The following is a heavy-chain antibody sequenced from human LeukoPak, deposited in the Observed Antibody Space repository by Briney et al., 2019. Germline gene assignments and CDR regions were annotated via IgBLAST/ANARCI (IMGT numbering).Heavy chain of an antibody. CDR1: GYTFTSYG. J-gene: IGHJ4*02. D-gene: IGHD4-17*01. V-gene: IGHV1-18*01. CDR3: ARDATVTTDLDY. Sequence: VKVSCKASGYTFTSYGISWVRQAPGQGLEWMGWISAYNGNTNYAQKLQGRVTMTTDTSTSTAYMELRSLSSDDTAVYYCARDATVTTDLDYWGQGTLVTVSS. CDR2: ISAYNGNT.